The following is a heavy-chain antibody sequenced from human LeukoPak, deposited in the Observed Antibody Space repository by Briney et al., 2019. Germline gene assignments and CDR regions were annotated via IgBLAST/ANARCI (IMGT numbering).Heavy chain of an antibody. CDR1: GGSISSYY. V-gene: IGHV4-59*01. D-gene: IGHD3-22*01. Sequence: NPSETLSLTCTVSGGSISSYYWSWIRQPPGKGLEWIGYIYYSGSTNYNPSLKSRVTISVDTSKNQFSLKLSSVTAADTAVYYCARESLTDYYDSSGYVDYWGQGTLVTVSS. J-gene: IGHJ4*02. CDR3: ARESLTDYYDSSGYVDY. CDR2: IYYSGST.